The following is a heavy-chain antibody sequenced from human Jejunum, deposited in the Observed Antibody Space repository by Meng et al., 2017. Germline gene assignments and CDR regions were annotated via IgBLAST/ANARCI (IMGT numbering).Heavy chain of an antibody. CDR3: ATNSRG. J-gene: IGHJ4*02. CDR2: IQQGGSEK. D-gene: IGHD1-1*01. Sequence: GESLKISCAASGFIFSNYWLNWVRQAPGKGLEWVANIQQGGSEKYYVDSVKGLFTITRNNAKNSLYLQMNSLRADETALYYCATNSRGWGQGTLVTVSS. V-gene: IGHV3-7*01. CDR1: GFIFSNYW.